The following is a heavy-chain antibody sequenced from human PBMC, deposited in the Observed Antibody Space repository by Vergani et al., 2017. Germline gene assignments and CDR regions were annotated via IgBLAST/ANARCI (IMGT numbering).Heavy chain of an antibody. Sequence: EVQLVESGGGLIQPGGSLRLSCEGSGFSFSGYWMNWVRQSPEKGLVWVSRIKSDGSITNYADSVKGRFTISRDNAKNTLYLEMNRLRGDDTAVYYCVRARCSCPVFMSKCFEPWGQGTLGTGPS. D-gene: IGHD2-15*01. CDR2: IKSDGSIT. V-gene: IGHV3-74*01. CDR3: VRARCSCPVFMSKCFEP. J-gene: IGHJ5*01. CDR1: GFSFSGYW.